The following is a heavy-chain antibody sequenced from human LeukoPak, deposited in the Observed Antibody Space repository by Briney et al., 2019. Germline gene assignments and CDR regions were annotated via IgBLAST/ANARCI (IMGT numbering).Heavy chain of an antibody. CDR3: AKDPNYYDSSGSFDP. CDR2: ISGSGGST. D-gene: IGHD3-22*01. Sequence: PGGSLRLSYAASGFTFSSYAMSWVRQAPGKGLEWVSAISGSGGSTYYADSVKGRFTISRDNSKNTLYLQMNSLRAEDTAVYYCAKDPNYYDSSGSFDPWGQGTLVTVSS. J-gene: IGHJ5*02. V-gene: IGHV3-23*01. CDR1: GFTFSSYA.